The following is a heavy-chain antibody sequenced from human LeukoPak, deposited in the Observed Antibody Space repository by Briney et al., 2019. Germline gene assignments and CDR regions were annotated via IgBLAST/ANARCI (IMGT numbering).Heavy chain of an antibody. D-gene: IGHD3-10*01. CDR1: GFSLSTSGVG. CDR3: AQDGSGSYYPTYFDY. Sequence: SGPTLVKPTQTLTLTCTFSGFSLSTSGVGVGWIRQPPGKALEWLALIYWDDDKRYSPSPKSRLTITKDTSKNQVVLTMTNMDPVDTATYYGAQDGSGSYYPTYFDYWGQGTLVTVSS. CDR2: IYWDDDK. J-gene: IGHJ4*02. V-gene: IGHV2-5*02.